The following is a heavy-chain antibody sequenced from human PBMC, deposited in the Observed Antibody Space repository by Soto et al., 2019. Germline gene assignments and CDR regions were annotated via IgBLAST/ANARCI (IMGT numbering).Heavy chain of an antibody. V-gene: IGHV4-59*01. CDR3: ARDGIYYGFDY. D-gene: IGHD3-22*01. CDR1: VGSISSYY. CDR2: IYYSGST. J-gene: IGHJ4*02. Sequence: SETLSLTCTVSVGSISSYYWSWIRQPPGKGLEWIGYIYYSGSTNYNPSLKSRVTISVDTSKNQFSLKLSSVTAADTAVYYCARDGIYYGFDYWGQGTLVTVSS.